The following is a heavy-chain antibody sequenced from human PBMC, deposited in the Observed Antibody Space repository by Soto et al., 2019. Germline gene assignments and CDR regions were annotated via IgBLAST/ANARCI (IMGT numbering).Heavy chain of an antibody. J-gene: IGHJ4*02. CDR1: EFSLVKYV. Sequence: GGSLRLSCAASEFSLVKYVMSWARQAPGKGLEWVSGIESGGGGTYYADSVKGRFTISRDNSKNTLYLQMNSLRAEDTAIYYCAKGPEQAGHGVFDYWGQGTLVTVSS. CDR3: AKGPEQAGHGVFDY. D-gene: IGHD2-8*01. V-gene: IGHV3-23*01. CDR2: IESGGGGT.